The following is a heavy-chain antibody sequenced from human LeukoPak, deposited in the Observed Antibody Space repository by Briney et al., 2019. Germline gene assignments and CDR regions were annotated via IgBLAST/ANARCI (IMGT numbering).Heavy chain of an antibody. Sequence: PSETLSLTCTVSGGSISSYYWSWIRQPPGKGLEWIGYIYYSGSTNYNPPLKSRVTISVDTSKNQFSLKLSSVTAADTAVYYCAVAVAGRNLNFDYWGQGTLVTVSS. CDR2: IYYSGST. CDR3: AVAVAGRNLNFDY. J-gene: IGHJ4*02. CDR1: GGSISSYY. V-gene: IGHV4-59*01. D-gene: IGHD6-19*01.